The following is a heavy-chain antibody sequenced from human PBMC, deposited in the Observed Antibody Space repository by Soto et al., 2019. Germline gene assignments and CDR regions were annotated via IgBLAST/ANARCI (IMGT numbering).Heavy chain of an antibody. V-gene: IGHV4-31*03. CDR2: IYHSGYT. CDR1: GGSISSGGYY. Sequence: SETLSLTCTVSGGSISSGGYYWTWIRQHPGKGLEWIAYIYHSGYTFYNPSLKSRVTMSVDTSKNQFSLKLRSVTAADTAVYYCAKWEGLGSDYYYYAMDVWGQGTTVTVSS. CDR3: AKWEGLGSDYYYYAMDV. J-gene: IGHJ6*02. D-gene: IGHD1-26*01.